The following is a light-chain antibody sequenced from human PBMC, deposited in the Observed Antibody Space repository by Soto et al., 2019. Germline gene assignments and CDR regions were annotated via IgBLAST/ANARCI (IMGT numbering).Light chain of an antibody. V-gene: IGLV2-8*01. CDR3: SSYAGSNNLGV. CDR2: EVS. J-gene: IGLJ1*01. Sequence: QSALTQPPSASGSPGQSVTISCTGTSSDVGGYNYVSWYQQHPGKAPKLMIYEVSKRPSGVPDRFSGSKSGNTASLTVSGLQAEDEADYCCSSYAGSNNLGVFGTWTKLTVL. CDR1: SSDVGGYNY.